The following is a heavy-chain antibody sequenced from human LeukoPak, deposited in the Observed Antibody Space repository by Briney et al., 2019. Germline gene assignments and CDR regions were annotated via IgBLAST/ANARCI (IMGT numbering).Heavy chain of an antibody. V-gene: IGHV1-24*01. CDR3: ATDPSGVPLTGYPY. CDR2: FDPEDGET. J-gene: IGHJ4*02. CDR1: GYTLTELS. D-gene: IGHD3-9*01. Sequence: ASVKVSCKVSGYTLTELSMHWVRQAPGKGLEWMGGFDPEDGETIYAQKFRGRVTMTEDTSTDTAYMELSSLRSEDTAVYYCATDPSGVPLTGYPYWGQGTLVTVSS.